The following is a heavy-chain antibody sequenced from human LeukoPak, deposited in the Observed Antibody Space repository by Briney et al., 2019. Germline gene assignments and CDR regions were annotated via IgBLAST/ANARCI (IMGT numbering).Heavy chain of an antibody. CDR1: GGSFSGYY. Sequence: SETLSLTCAVYGGSFSGYYWSWIRQPPGKGLEWIGEINHSGSTNYNPPLKSRVTISVDTSKNQFSLKLSSVTAADTAVYYCASGRGNYDFWSGYYAPYYFDYWGQGTLVTVSS. D-gene: IGHD3-3*01. CDR2: INHSGST. V-gene: IGHV4-34*01. CDR3: ASGRGNYDFWSGYYAPYYFDY. J-gene: IGHJ4*02.